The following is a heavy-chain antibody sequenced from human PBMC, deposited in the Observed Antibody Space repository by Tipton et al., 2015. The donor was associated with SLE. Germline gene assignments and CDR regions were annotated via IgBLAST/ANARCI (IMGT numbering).Heavy chain of an antibody. Sequence: QLVQSGAEVKKPGSSVKVSWKASGGIFSSFAFSWVRQAPDQGLEWMGGIIPMFGKANYAPKFQGRVTMTTDTSTSTAYMELRSLRSDDTAVYYCARDSLVTFDILTGYYNWFDPWGQGTLVTVSS. CDR1: GGIFSSFA. V-gene: IGHV1-69*06. CDR3: ARDSLVTFDILTGYYNWFDP. CDR2: IIPMFGKA. D-gene: IGHD3-9*01. J-gene: IGHJ5*02.